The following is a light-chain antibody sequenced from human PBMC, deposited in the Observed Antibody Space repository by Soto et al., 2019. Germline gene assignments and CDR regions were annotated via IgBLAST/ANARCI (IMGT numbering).Light chain of an antibody. V-gene: IGLV2-8*02. CDR2: EVS. Sequence: QCDRTRAASGTRVHLGAGSIFCNGTSSDTGDYNYVSWYQKHPAKAPKLMIYEVSKRPSGVPARFSGSKSGNTASLTVSGLQAEDEADYSCSSHAGSDNYVFGTGTNVPVL. CDR1: SSDTGDYNY. CDR3: SSHAGSDNYV. J-gene: IGLJ1*01.